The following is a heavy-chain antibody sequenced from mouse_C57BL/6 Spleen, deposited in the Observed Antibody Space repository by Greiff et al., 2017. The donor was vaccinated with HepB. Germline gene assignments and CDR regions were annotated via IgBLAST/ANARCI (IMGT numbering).Heavy chain of an antibody. D-gene: IGHD2-3*01. V-gene: IGHV3-6*01. CDR1: GYSITSGYY. J-gene: IGHJ2*01. CDR2: ISYDGSN. Sequence: EVQLQESGPGLVKPSQSLSLTCSVTGYSITSGYYWNWIRQFPGNKLEWMGYISYDGSNNYNPSLKNRISITRDTSKNQFFLKLNSVTTEDTATYYCAREAGYYVKGYFDYWGQGTTLTVSS. CDR3: AREAGYYVKGYFDY.